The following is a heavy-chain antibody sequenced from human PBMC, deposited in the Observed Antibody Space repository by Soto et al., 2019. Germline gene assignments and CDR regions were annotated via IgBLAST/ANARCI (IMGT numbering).Heavy chain of an antibody. CDR3: ARERPDGARLDP. CDR2: IYYSGST. Sequence: SETLSLTCTVSGGSISVYYWSWIRQPPGKGLEWIGYIYYSGSTYYNPSLKSRVTISVDTSKNQFSLKLSSVTAADTAVYYCARERPDGARLDPWGQGTLVTVSS. CDR1: GGSISVYY. J-gene: IGHJ5*02. D-gene: IGHD6-6*01. V-gene: IGHV4-30-4*01.